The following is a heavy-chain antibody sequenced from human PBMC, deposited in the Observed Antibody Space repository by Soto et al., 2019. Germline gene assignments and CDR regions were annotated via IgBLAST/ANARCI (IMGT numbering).Heavy chain of an antibody. CDR1: GASVSSGIYY. CDR3: ARDLWGYCGADCYPLDV. CDR2: IYSSGST. V-gene: IGHV4-61*01. J-gene: IGHJ6*02. Sequence: SETLSLTCTVSGASVSSGIYYWNWIRQPPGKGLEWIGYIYSSGSTNYNASLKSRVTMSLDTSKNQFSLKMTSVTAADTAVYYCARDLWGYCGADCYPLDVWGQGTTVTVSS. D-gene: IGHD2-21*02.